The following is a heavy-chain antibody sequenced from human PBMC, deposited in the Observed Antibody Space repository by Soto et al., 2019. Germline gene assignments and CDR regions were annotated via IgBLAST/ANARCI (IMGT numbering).Heavy chain of an antibody. Sequence: PGGSLRLSCAASGVTVSSNYMGWVRQAPGKGLEWVSVIYSDDSTYSADSVKGRLTISRDNSKNTLYLQMNSLRAEDTAVYYCARKDPDYGDFQGWEHVGGQATTVTVSS. V-gene: IGHV3-66*01. CDR2: IYSDDST. CDR1: GVTVSSNY. J-gene: IGHJ6*02. CDR3: ARKDPDYGDFQGWEHV. D-gene: IGHD4-17*01.